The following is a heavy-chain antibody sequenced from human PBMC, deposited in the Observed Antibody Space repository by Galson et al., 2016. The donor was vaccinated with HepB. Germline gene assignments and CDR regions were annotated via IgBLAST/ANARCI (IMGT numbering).Heavy chain of an antibody. CDR2: ISWDGRSP. CDR1: GFTFDDYT. J-gene: IGHJ6*02. CDR3: RKDWGSLWESSGKGMDV. Sequence: SLRLSCAASGFTFDDYTMHWVRRAPGKGLEWVALISWDGRSPDYADSVRGRFTISRDNRQNIVYLQMNSLTTEDTALYYCRKDWGSLWESSGKGMDVWGQGTTVIVSS. D-gene: IGHD3-10*01. V-gene: IGHV3-43*01.